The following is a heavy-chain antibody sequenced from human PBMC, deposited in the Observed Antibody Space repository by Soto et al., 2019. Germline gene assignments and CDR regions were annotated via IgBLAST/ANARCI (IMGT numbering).Heavy chain of an antibody. CDR1: GYNFNNYW. Sequence: GESLKISCKGSGYNFNNYWIAWVRQMPDKGLEWMGIMYPGDSDTRYSPSFQGQVTISADKSISTAYLQWSSLKASDTAMYYCARHIPSYSSSWNYYYGMDVWGQGTTVTVSS. V-gene: IGHV5-51*01. CDR2: MYPGDSDT. CDR3: ARHIPSYSSSWNYYYGMDV. J-gene: IGHJ6*02. D-gene: IGHD6-13*01.